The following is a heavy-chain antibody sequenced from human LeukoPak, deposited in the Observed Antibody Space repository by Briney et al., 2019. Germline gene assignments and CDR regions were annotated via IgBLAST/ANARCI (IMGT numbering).Heavy chain of an antibody. CDR1: GDSVSSNSAA. J-gene: IGHJ4*02. V-gene: IGHV6-1*01. CDR3: AREGSTVTTGTIDY. D-gene: IGHD4-17*01. CDR2: TYYRSKWYN. Sequence: SQTLSLTCAISGDSVSSNSAAWNWIRHSPSRGLEWLGRTYYRSKWYNDYEVSVKSRITINPDTSKNQCSLQLNSVTPEDTAVYYCAREGSTVTTGTIDYWGQGTLVTVSS.